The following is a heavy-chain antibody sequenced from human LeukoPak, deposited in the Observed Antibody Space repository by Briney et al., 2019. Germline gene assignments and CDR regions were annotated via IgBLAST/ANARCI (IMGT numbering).Heavy chain of an antibody. CDR3: VKDFGRIRGTPDT. CDR2: ISGSGNGFSI. V-gene: IGHV3-64D*06. CDR1: GFVFTIYT. J-gene: IGHJ5*02. Sequence: GGSLRLSCSASGFVFTIYTMYWVRQAPGKGPEYVSTISGSGNGFSIYYADSVKGRFTISRDDSKSILYLQMNGLRSEDTAVYYCVKDFGRIRGTPDTWGQGTLVTVSS. D-gene: IGHD1-26*01.